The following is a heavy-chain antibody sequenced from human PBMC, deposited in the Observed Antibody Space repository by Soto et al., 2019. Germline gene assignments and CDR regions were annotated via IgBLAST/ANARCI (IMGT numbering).Heavy chain of an antibody. V-gene: IGHV3-23*01. Sequence: GGSLRLSCAASGFTFRSYTMSWVRQAPGKGLEWASSIIGGNGDTFYAASVTGRFTISRDISKSTLYLQMNGLRVEDTAIYYCAKDKEPDGVWDIDFWGHGTLVTVSS. J-gene: IGHJ4*01. CDR1: GFTFRSYT. CDR3: AKDKEPDGVWDIDF. CDR2: IIGGNGDT. D-gene: IGHD4-17*01.